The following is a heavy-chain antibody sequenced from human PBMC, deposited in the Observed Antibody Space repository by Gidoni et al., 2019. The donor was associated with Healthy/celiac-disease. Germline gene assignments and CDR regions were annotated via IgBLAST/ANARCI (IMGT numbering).Heavy chain of an antibody. D-gene: IGHD6-19*01. CDR3: ARGLAVAAYFDY. CDR1: GFTFSRYG. CDR2: ISYDGSNK. Sequence: QVQLVESGGGVVQPGRSLRLSCAASGFTFSRYGMHWVRQAPGKGLEWVAVISYDGSNKYYADSVKGRFTISRDNSKNTLYLQMNSLRAEDTAVYYCARGLAVAAYFDYWGQGTLVTVSS. V-gene: IGHV3-30*03. J-gene: IGHJ4*02.